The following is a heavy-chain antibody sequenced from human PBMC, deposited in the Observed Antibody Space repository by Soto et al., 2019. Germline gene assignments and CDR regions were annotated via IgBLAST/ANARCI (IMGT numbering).Heavy chain of an antibody. Sequence: EVQLLESGGGLVQPGGSLRLSCAASGFTFSNYVMTWVRQAPGKGLEWVSGISGSGSSIYYADSVKGRFTISRDNSKNTLYLQMNSLRAEGTAVYYCAKGGDSSSWKNWFDPWGQGTLVTVSS. CDR2: ISGSGSSI. J-gene: IGHJ5*02. CDR1: GFTFSNYV. V-gene: IGHV3-23*01. D-gene: IGHD6-13*01. CDR3: AKGGDSSSWKNWFDP.